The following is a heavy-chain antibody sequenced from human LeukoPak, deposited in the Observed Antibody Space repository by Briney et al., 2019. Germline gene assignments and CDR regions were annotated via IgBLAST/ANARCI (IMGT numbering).Heavy chain of an antibody. CDR2: ISNDAVST. D-gene: IGHD4-17*01. Sequence: GGSLRLSCVGSGFSFSTYGMNWVRQAPGKGLEWVSGISNDAVSTYYADSVEGRFIISRDNSINTLYLQVNSLRAEDTAVYYCAKAGGSTVTTRWMDDWGQGILVTVSS. CDR3: AKAGGSTVTTRWMDD. CDR1: GFSFSTYG. V-gene: IGHV3-23*01. J-gene: IGHJ4*02.